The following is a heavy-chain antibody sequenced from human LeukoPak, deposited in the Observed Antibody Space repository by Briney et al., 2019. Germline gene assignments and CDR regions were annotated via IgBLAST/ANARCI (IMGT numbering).Heavy chain of an antibody. J-gene: IGHJ6*02. CDR1: GCTFSSYA. D-gene: IGHD3-16*01. Sequence: ASVTVSFKASGCTFSSYAISWVRLAPGQGLEWMGGIIPIFGTANYAQKSQGRVTSTADESTSTAYMELSSLRSEDTAVYYCARDPRFGYYYGMDVWGQGTTVTVSS. CDR3: ARDPRFGYYYGMDV. V-gene: IGHV1-69*13. CDR2: IIPIFGTA.